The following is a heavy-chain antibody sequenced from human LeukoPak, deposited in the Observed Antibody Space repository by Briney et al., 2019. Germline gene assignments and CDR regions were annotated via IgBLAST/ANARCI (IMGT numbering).Heavy chain of an antibody. Sequence: PSETLSLTCTVSGGSISSYYWSWIRQPPGKGLEWIGYIYYSGSTDYNPTLKRRVTISVDTSKDQFSLKLSSVTAADTAVYYCAREEAPGIAVAGFDIWGQGTMVTVSS. CDR2: IYYSGST. CDR1: GGSISSYY. J-gene: IGHJ3*02. CDR3: AREEAPGIAVAGFDI. D-gene: IGHD6-19*01. V-gene: IGHV4-59*01.